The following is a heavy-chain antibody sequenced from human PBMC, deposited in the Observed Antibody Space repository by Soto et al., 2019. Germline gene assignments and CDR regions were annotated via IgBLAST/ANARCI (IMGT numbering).Heavy chain of an antibody. Sequence: QVHLVQSGAEVKKPGASVKVSCKASGYTFTNYDINWVRQATGQGLEWMGWMNPNNGKAGYAQKFQGRVTMTRDTSISTSYMEMTTLRSEDTAVYYCARVPKTYYYYYGMDVWGQGTTVTVSS. V-gene: IGHV1-8*02. J-gene: IGHJ6*02. CDR2: MNPNNGKA. CDR1: GYTFTNYD. CDR3: ARVPKTYYYYYGMDV.